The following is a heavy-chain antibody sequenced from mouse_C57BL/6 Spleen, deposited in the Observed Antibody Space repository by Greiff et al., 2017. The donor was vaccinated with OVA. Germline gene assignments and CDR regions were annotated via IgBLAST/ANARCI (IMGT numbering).Heavy chain of an antibody. CDR2: IHPNSGST. D-gene: IGHD1-1*01. V-gene: IGHV1-64*01. CDR3: ARDYGSSYWFAY. Sequence: QVQLQQPGAELVKPGASVKLSCKASGYTFTSYWMHWVKQRPGQGLEWIGMIHPNSGSTNYNEKFKSKATLTVDKSSSPAYMQLSSLTSEDSAVYYCARDYGSSYWFAYWGQGTLVTVSA. CDR1: GYTFTSYW. J-gene: IGHJ3*01.